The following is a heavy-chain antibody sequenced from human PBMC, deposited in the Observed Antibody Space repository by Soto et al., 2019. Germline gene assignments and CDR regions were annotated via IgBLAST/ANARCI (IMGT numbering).Heavy chain of an antibody. CDR3: AAGNYYDSSGYYWDAFDI. Sequence: ASVKVSCKASGFTFTSSAVQWVRQARGQRLEWIGWIVVGSGNTNYAQKFQERVTITRDMSTSTAYMELSSLRSEDTAVYYCAAGNYYDSSGYYWDAFDIWGQGTMVTVSS. J-gene: IGHJ3*02. CDR2: IVVGSGNT. CDR1: GFTFTSSA. D-gene: IGHD3-22*01. V-gene: IGHV1-58*01.